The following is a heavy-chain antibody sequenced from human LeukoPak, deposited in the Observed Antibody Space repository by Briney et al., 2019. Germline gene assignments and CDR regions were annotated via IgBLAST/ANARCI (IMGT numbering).Heavy chain of an antibody. CDR1: GGTFSSYA. J-gene: IGHJ4*02. D-gene: IGHD4-23*01. CDR2: MKPNSGNT. V-gene: IGHV1-8*02. Sequence: ASVKVSCKASGGTFSSYAISWERQAPGQGLEWMGYMKPNSGNTGYAQKFQGRVTMTRDTSISTAYMELSSLTSEDTAVYYCATELRWKDHWGQGTLVTVSS. CDR3: ATELRWKDH.